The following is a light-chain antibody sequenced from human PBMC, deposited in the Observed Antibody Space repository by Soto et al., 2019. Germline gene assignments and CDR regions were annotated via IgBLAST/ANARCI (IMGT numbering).Light chain of an antibody. CDR1: QSISSW. CDR3: QQYNSYPWT. CDR2: KAS. Sequence: DVQMTQSPSTLSASVGDRVTITCRASQSISSWLAWYQQKPGKAHKLLIYKASTLESGVPSNFSGSGSGTEFTLTISSLQPEDFATYYCQQYNSYPWTFGQGTKVDVK. V-gene: IGKV1-5*03. J-gene: IGKJ1*01.